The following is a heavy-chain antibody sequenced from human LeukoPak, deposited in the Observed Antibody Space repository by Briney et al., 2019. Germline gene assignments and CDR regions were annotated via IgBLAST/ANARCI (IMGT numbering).Heavy chain of an antibody. V-gene: IGHV3-64D*09. Sequence: PGGSLRLSCSASGFTFSNYAMHWVRQAPGKGLEYVSAISSNGGSTYYADSVKGRFTISRDNSKNTLYLQMSSLRAEDTAVYYCGKWATTADDRSTSWHFCYWGQGTLVTVSS. CDR1: GFTFSNYA. D-gene: IGHD2-2*01. CDR3: GKWATTADDRSTSWHFCY. J-gene: IGHJ4*02. CDR2: ISSNGGST.